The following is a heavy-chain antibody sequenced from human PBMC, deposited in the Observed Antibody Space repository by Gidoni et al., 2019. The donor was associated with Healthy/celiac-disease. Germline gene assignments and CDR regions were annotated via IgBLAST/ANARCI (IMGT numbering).Heavy chain of an antibody. J-gene: IGHJ4*02. V-gene: IGHV4-59*01. Sequence: QVQLQESGPGLVKPSETLSLTCTVSGGSISSYYWSWIRQPPGKGLEWIGYIYYSGSTNYNPALKSRVTISVDTSKNQFSLKLSSVTAADTAVYYCARGRTIFGVVIRYYFDYWGQGTLVTVSS. D-gene: IGHD3-3*01. CDR1: GGSISSYY. CDR2: IYYSGST. CDR3: ARGRTIFGVVIRYYFDY.